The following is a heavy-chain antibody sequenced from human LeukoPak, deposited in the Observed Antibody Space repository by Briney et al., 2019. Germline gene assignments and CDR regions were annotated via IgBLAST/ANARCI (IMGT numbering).Heavy chain of an antibody. J-gene: IGHJ4*02. CDR2: ISSNGGST. V-gene: IGHV3-64*01. CDR3: ARDLMGIAYRGAFYY. CDR1: GFTFSSYA. Sequence: GGSLRLSCAASGFTFSSYAMHWVRQAPGKGLEYVSAISSNGGSTYYANSVKGRFTISRDNAKNSLYLQMNSLRAEDTAVYYCARDLMGIAYRGAFYYWGQGTLVTVSS. D-gene: IGHD6-13*01.